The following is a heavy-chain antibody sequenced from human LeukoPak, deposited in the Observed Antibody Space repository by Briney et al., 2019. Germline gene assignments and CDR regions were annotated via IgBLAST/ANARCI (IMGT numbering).Heavy chain of an antibody. J-gene: IGHJ4*02. CDR2: IIPIFGTA. CDR1: XXXFSSXA. V-gene: IGHV1-69*13. D-gene: IGHD1-26*01. CDR3: AREGGIVGATTMTDFDY. Sequence: VKVSXXXXXXXFSSXAISWVRQAXGQGLEWMGGIIPIFGTANYAQKFQGRVTITADESTSTAYMELSSLRSEDTAVYYCAREGGIVGATTMTDFDYWGQGTLVTVSS.